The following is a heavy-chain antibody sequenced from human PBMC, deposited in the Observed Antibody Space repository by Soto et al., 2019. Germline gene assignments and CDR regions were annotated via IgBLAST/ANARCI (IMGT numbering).Heavy chain of an antibody. D-gene: IGHD3-3*01. CDR1: GGSFSGYY. V-gene: IGHV4-34*01. CDR3: ARGGFWSGYSTTVLSSRHFDY. Sequence: SETLSLTCAVYGGSFSGYYWSWIRQPPGKGLEWIGEINHSGSTNYNPSLKSRVTISVDTSKNQFSPKLSSVTAADTAVYYCARGGFWSGYSTTVLSSRHFDYWGQRTLVTVSS. J-gene: IGHJ4*02. CDR2: INHSGST.